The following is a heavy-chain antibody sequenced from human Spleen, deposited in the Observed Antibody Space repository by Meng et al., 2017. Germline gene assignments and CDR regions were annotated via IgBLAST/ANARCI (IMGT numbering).Heavy chain of an antibody. CDR3: ATRPPDSAWYGVFDY. D-gene: IGHD6-19*01. V-gene: IGHV3-7*01. J-gene: IGHJ4*02. Sequence: GESLKISCAGSGFTFSSHWMSWVRQAPGKGLEWVANIKQDGTEKDYVDSVKGRFTISRDNAKNSLYLQMNSLRVEDTAVYYCATRPPDSAWYGVFDYWGQGTLVTVSS. CDR2: IKQDGTEK. CDR1: GFTFSSHW.